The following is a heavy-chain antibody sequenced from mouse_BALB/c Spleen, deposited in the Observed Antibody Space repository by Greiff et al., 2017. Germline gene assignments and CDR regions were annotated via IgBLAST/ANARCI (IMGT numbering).Heavy chain of an antibody. CDR3: ARRGGWLRGYAMDY. Sequence: VQLQQSGPGLVQPSQRLSITCTVSGFSLTSYGVHWVRQSPGKGLEWLGVIWSGGSTDYNAAFISRLSISKDNSKSQVFFKMNSLQANDTAIYFCARRGGWLRGYAMDYWGQGTSVTVSS. J-gene: IGHJ4*01. V-gene: IGHV2-2*02. CDR2: IWSGGST. CDR1: GFSLTSYG. D-gene: IGHD2-2*01.